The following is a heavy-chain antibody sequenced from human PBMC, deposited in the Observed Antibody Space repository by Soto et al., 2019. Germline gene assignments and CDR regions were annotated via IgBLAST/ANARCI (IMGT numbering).Heavy chain of an antibody. CDR2: INDSGDNT. Sequence: EVELLESGGGLIQPGGSLRLSYAASGFTFGSYAMSWVRQAPGKGLEWVSTINDSGDNTYYADSVKGRFTIARDNSKNTLYLQMNSLSAEDTAVYYCAKDPQSSDWSDKWFDPWGKGTLVTVSS. CDR3: AKDPQSSDWSDKWFDP. J-gene: IGHJ5*02. V-gene: IGHV3-23*01. D-gene: IGHD6-13*01. CDR1: GFTFGSYA.